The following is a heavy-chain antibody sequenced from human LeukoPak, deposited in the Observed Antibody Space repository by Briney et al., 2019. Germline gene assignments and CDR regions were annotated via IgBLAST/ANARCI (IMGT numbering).Heavy chain of an antibody. Sequence: GGSLRLSCAASGFTFSSYAMCWVRQAPGKGPEWVSAISGSGGSTYYADSVKGRFTISRDNSKNTLYLQMNSLRAEDTAVYYCAKAIGMGSAGGFDYWGQGTLVTVSS. CDR1: GFTFSSYA. J-gene: IGHJ4*02. CDR2: ISGSGGST. D-gene: IGHD3-16*02. CDR3: AKAIGMGSAGGFDY. V-gene: IGHV3-23*01.